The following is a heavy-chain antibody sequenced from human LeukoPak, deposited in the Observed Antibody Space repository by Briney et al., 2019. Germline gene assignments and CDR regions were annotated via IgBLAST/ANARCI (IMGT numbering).Heavy chain of an antibody. V-gene: IGHV1-46*01. D-gene: IGHD4-23*01. J-gene: IGHJ3*02. Sequence: GASVKVSCKASGYTFTGYYIHWVRQAPGQGLEWMGIINPSGGSTTYAQEFQGRVTMTTDTSTNTAYMDLRSLRSDDTAVYYCARGGLGGMTTVVLDAFDIWGQGTMVIVSS. CDR2: INPSGGST. CDR1: GYTFTGYY. CDR3: ARGGLGGMTTVVLDAFDI.